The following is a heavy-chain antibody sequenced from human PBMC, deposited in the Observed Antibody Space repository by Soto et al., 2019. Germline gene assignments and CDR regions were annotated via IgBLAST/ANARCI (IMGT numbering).Heavy chain of an antibody. CDR2: IYYSGTT. V-gene: IGHV4-61*01. CDR3: ARERNGDPTFFDY. J-gene: IGHJ4*02. CDR1: GGSVSSGSYY. Sequence: VSGGSVSSGSYYWSWIRQPPGKGLEWIGYIYYSGTTHYNPSLKSRVTISVDTSKKQFSLKLTSVTAADTAVYYCARERNGDPTFFDYWGRGTLVTVSS. D-gene: IGHD3-16*01.